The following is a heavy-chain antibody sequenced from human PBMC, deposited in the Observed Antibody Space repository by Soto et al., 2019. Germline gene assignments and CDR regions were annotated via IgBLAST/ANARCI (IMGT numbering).Heavy chain of an antibody. J-gene: IGHJ5*02. CDR3: AIGWRFDP. CDR1: GGSYSDYE. D-gene: IGHD1-1*01. CDR2: INHSVTT. V-gene: IGHV4-34*01. Sequence: SETLSLTCGVYGGSYSDYEWNWIRQSPGQGLEWIGEINHSVTTKYNPSLESRINLSVDTSKKQFSLKMFSVAAADKAIDYCAIGWRFDPWGQGNQVTVAS.